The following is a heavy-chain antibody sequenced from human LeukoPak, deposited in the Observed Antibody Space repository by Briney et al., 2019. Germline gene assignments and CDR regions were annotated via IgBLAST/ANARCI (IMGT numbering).Heavy chain of an antibody. CDR2: IITIFGTA. CDR3: ASRMDKGRGYSYGVDY. V-gene: IGHV1-69*06. J-gene: IGHJ4*02. D-gene: IGHD5-18*01. CDR1: GGTFSSYA. Sequence: SVQVSCKASGGTFSSYAISWVGQAPGQEREWLGGIITIFGTANYAQKFQGRVTITADKSTSTAYMELSSLRSEDTAVYYCASRMDKGRGYSYGVDYWGQGTLVTVSS.